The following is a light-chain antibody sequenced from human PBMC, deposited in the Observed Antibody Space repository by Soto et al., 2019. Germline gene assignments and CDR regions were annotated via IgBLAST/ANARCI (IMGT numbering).Light chain of an antibody. Sequence: EIVLTQSPATLSLSPGERATLSCRASQSVSSYLAWYQQKPGQAPRLLIYDASNRATGIPARFSGSGSGTAFPPPTTSLEPEYFTVNYWKKRSNGPQIFGRGTKVEIK. CDR2: DAS. CDR1: QSVSSY. V-gene: IGKV3-11*01. CDR3: KKRSNGPQI. J-gene: IGKJ2*01.